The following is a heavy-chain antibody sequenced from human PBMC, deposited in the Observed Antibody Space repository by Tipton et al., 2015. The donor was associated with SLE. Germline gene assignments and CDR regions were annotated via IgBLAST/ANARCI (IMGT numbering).Heavy chain of an antibody. D-gene: IGHD3-10*01. CDR2: ISNGVST. J-gene: IGHJ6*02. Sequence: TLSLTCSVSGGSITNSNYFWGWIRQRPGQGLEWIGYISNGVSTDYNPSLKSRVSISGDTSKNQLSLKLTSVTAADTAVYFCARQRLRLLSPLDAWGQGTTVIVSS. CDR1: GGSITNSNYF. CDR3: ARQRLRLLSPLDA. V-gene: IGHV4-31*03.